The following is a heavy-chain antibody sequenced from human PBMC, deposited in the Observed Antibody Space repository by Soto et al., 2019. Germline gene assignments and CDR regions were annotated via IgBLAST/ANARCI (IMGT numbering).Heavy chain of an antibody. D-gene: IGHD2-2*01. V-gene: IGHV4-34*01. J-gene: IGHJ5*02. CDR1: GGSFSPYY. CDR3: ARGGVPAARKGLDP. CDR2: INQSGTT. Sequence: PSETLSLTCVVSGGSFSPYYWSWIRQPPGKGLEWIGEINQSGTTNLNPSLKSRVTMSVDTSQDHFSLTLRSVTAADTAVYYCARGGVPAARKGLDPWGPGTLVTVSS.